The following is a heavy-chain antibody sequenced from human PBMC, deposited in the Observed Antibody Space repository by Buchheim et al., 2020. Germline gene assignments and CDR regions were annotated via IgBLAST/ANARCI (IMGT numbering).Heavy chain of an antibody. V-gene: IGHV3-20*04. Sequence: EVQLVESGGGVIRPGGSLRLSCAASGFTFDEFGMNWVRQVPGRGLEWVSGISWNGGSTGYVDSVKGRFTISRDNAKNSLYLKMNSLSAEDTAVYYCARDNSRNLYYGMDVWGQGT. CDR1: GFTFDEFG. CDR3: ARDNSRNLYYGMDV. J-gene: IGHJ6*02. CDR2: ISWNGGST. D-gene: IGHD2/OR15-2a*01.